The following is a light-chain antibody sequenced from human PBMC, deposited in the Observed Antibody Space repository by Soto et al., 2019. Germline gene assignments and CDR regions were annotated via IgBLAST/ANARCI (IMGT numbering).Light chain of an antibody. CDR3: QSYDSILSGWV. J-gene: IGLJ3*02. V-gene: IGLV1-40*01. CDR2: GNS. CDR1: SSNIGAGYE. Sequence: QSVLTQPPSVSGAPGQRVTISCTGSSSNIGAGYEVHWYQQLPGTAPKLLIYGNSNRPSGVPDRFSGYKSGTSASLDITGLPAEDEADYSCQSYDSILSGWVFGGGTKLTVL.